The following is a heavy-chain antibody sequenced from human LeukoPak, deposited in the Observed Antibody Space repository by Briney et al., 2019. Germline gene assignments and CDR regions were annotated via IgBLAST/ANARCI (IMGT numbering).Heavy chain of an antibody. Sequence: GRSLRLSCAASGFTFSSYSMNWVRQAPGKGLEWVSSISSSSSYIYYADSVKGRFTISRDNAKNSLYLQMNSLRAEDTAVYYCARDGFYYDSSGYTDAFDIWGQGTMVTVSS. CDR2: ISSSSSYI. D-gene: IGHD3-22*01. CDR1: GFTFSSYS. V-gene: IGHV3-21*01. J-gene: IGHJ3*02. CDR3: ARDGFYYDSSGYTDAFDI.